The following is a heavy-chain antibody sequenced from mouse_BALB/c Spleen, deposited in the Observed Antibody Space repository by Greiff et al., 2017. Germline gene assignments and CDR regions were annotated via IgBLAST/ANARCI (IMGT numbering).Heavy chain of an antibody. Sequence: EVMLVESGGGLVKPGGSLKLSCAASGFTFSSYAMSWVRQTPEKRLEWVASISSGGSTYYPDSVKGRFTISRDNARNILYLQMSSLRSEDTAMYYCARKFYDYDGAWFAYWGQGTLVTVSA. J-gene: IGHJ3*01. CDR3: ARKFYDYDGAWFAY. V-gene: IGHV5-6-5*01. D-gene: IGHD2-4*01. CDR2: ISSGGST. CDR1: GFTFSSYA.